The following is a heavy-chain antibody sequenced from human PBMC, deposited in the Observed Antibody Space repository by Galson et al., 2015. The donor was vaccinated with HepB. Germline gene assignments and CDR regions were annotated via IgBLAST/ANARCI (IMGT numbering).Heavy chain of an antibody. J-gene: IGHJ6*02. CDR1: GFTFSSYS. V-gene: IGHV3-21*04. Sequence: SLRLSCAASGFTFSSYSMNWVRQAPGKGLEWVSSISSSSSYIYYADSVKGRFTISRDNAKNSLYLQMNSLRAEDTALYYCAKDMSFGTYYYYGMDVWGQGTTVTVSS. D-gene: IGHD3/OR15-3a*01. CDR3: AKDMSFGTYYYYGMDV. CDR2: ISSSSSYI.